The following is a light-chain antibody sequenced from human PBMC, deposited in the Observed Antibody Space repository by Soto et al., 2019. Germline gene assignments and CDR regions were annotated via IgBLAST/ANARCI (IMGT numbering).Light chain of an antibody. J-gene: IGKJ1*01. V-gene: IGKV3-20*01. CDR3: QQYGGSPRT. CDR1: QSLNSNY. CDR2: GAS. Sequence: EIVLTQSPGTLSLSPGERATLSCRASQSLNSNYLAWYQQKPGQAPRLPIYGASSRATGIPDRFSGSGSGTDFTLTISRLEPEDFAVYYCQQYGGSPRTFGQGTKVEIK.